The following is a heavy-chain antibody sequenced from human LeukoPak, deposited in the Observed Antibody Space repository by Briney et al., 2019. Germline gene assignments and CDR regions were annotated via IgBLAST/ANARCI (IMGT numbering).Heavy chain of an antibody. CDR1: GGTFSSYA. D-gene: IGHD3-16*01. V-gene: IGHV1-69*06. Sequence: SVKVSRKASGGTFSSYAISWVRQAPGQGLEWMGGIIPIFGTANYAQNFQGRVTITADKSTSTAYMELSSLRSEDTAVYYCAREVIMITFGGAPGWFDPWGQGTLVTVSS. J-gene: IGHJ5*02. CDR2: IIPIFGTA. CDR3: AREVIMITFGGAPGWFDP.